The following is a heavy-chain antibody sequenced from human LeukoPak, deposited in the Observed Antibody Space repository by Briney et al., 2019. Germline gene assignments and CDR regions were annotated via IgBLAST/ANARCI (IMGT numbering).Heavy chain of an antibody. CDR1: GXTFSSYA. D-gene: IGHD3-22*01. CDR2: ISYDGSNK. Sequence: GGSLRLSCAASGXTFSSYAMTWVRQAPGKGLEWVAVISYDGSNKDYADSVKGRFTISRDNSKNTLYLQMNSLRAEDTAVYYCAKDLEVITDDYWGQGTLVTVSS. CDR3: AKDLEVITDDY. V-gene: IGHV3-30*18. J-gene: IGHJ4*02.